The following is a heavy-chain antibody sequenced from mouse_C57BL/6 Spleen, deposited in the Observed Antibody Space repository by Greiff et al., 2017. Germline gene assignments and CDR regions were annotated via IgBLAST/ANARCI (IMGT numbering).Heavy chain of an antibody. J-gene: IGHJ3*01. D-gene: IGHD2-2*01. CDR3: TRSIYYGYDLWFAY. CDR2: ISSGGDYI. Sequence: DVMLVESGEGLVKPGGSLKLSCAASGFTFSSYAMSWVRQTPEKRLEWVAYISSGGDYIYYADTGKGRFTISRDNARNTLYLQMSSLKSEDTAMYYCTRSIYYGYDLWFAYWGQGTLVTVSA. CDR1: GFTFSSYA. V-gene: IGHV5-9-1*02.